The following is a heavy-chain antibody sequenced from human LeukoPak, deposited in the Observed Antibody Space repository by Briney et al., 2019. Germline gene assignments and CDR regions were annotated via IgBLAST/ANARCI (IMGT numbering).Heavy chain of an antibody. CDR1: GFTFDDYA. CDR3: AKDIATGNRLYYFDY. J-gene: IGHJ4*02. V-gene: IGHV3-9*01. Sequence: GGSLRLSCAASGFTFDDYAMHWVRQAPGKGLEWVSGISWNSGSIGYADSVKGRFTISRDNAKNSLYLQMNSLRAEETALYYCAKDIATGNRLYYFDYWGQGTLVTASS. CDR2: ISWNSGSI. D-gene: IGHD1-14*01.